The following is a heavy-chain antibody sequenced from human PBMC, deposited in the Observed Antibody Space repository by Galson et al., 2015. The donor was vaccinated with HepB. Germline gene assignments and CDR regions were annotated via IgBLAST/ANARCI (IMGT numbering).Heavy chain of an antibody. CDR1: GGTFSSYA. Sequence: CKASGGTFSSYAISWVRQAPGQGLEWMGGIIPIFGIANYAQKFQGRVTITADKSTSTAYMELSSLRSEDTAVYYCARGASFWSGYYQYYYYYYGMDVWGQGTTVTVSS. CDR2: IIPIFGIA. J-gene: IGHJ6*02. CDR3: ARGASFWSGYYQYYYYYYGMDV. V-gene: IGHV1-69*17. D-gene: IGHD3-3*01.